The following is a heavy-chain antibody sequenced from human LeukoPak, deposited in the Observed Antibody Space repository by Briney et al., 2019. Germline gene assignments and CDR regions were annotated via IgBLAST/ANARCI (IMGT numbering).Heavy chain of an antibody. D-gene: IGHD3/OR15-3a*01. Sequence: GGFLRLSCAASGFTFDEYAMHWVRQAPGKGLEWVSGISWNSGLIDYADSVKGRFTISRDNAKNSLYLQMNSLKAEDTAFYYCAKVGIFGLVTYYFDYRGQGTLVTVSS. V-gene: IGHV3-9*01. CDR2: ISWNSGLI. CDR3: AKVGIFGLVTYYFDY. CDR1: GFTFDEYA. J-gene: IGHJ4*02.